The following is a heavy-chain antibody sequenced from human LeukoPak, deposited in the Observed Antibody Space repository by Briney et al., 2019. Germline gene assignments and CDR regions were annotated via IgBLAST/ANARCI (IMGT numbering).Heavy chain of an antibody. D-gene: IGHD3-22*01. Sequence: SETLSLTCTVSGGSISSYYWSWIRQPPGKGLEWIAYIYYGGSTNYNPSLKSRVTISVDTSKNQISLKLSSVTAADTAVYYCARHSASTGYPLDYWGQGTLVTVSS. V-gene: IGHV4-59*08. J-gene: IGHJ4*02. CDR3: ARHSASTGYPLDY. CDR1: GGSISSYY. CDR2: IYYGGST.